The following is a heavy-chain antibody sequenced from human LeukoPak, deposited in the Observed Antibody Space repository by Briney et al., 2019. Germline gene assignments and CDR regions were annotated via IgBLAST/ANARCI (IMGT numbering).Heavy chain of an antibody. CDR1: GFTVSSNY. J-gene: IGHJ6*02. CDR2: IYSGGST. V-gene: IGHV3-53*01. CDR3: ATLIGGFGELRPYNTLLAAMDV. Sequence: PGGSLRLSCAASGFTVSSNYMSWVRQAPGKGLEWVSVIYSGGSTYYADSVKGRFTISRDNSKNTLYLQMNSLRAEDTAVYYCATLIGGFGELRPYNTLLAAMDVWGQGTTVTVSS. D-gene: IGHD3-10*01.